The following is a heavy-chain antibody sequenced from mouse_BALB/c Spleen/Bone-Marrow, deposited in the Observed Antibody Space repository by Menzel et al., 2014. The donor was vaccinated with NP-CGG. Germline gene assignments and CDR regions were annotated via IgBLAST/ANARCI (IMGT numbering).Heavy chain of an antibody. J-gene: IGHJ4*01. CDR1: GFTFIAYT. D-gene: IGHD2-14*01. Sequence: EVQLQESGGGLVEPGGSLKLSCAASGFTFIAYTTSWVRQTPEKRLEWVAYINNGGGSTYYPDTVKGRFTISRDNAKNTLYLQMSSLKSEDTAMYYCARHGEERPVLAMDYWGQGTSVTVSS. CDR2: INNGGGST. V-gene: IGHV5-12-2*01. CDR3: ARHGEERPVLAMDY.